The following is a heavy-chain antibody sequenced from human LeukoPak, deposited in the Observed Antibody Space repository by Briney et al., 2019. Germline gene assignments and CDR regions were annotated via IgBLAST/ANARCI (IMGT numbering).Heavy chain of an antibody. CDR1: VFTVSSNY. CDR3: ARGPGRLGELLGYGFYYYGMDV. J-gene: IGHJ6*02. CDR2: FYSGGST. D-gene: IGHD3-10*01. Sequence: GGSLRLSCAASVFTVSSNYMSVVCQAPGKGLECVSVFYSGGSTYYADSVKGRFTLSRDNSKNTLYLQMNRLRGEDTAVYYCARGPGRLGELLGYGFYYYGMDVWGQGTTVTVSS. V-gene: IGHV3-66*01.